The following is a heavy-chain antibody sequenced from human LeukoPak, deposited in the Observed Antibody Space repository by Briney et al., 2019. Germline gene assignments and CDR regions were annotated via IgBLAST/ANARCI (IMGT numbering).Heavy chain of an antibody. Sequence: ASVKVSCKASGYTFTGYYMHWVRQAPGQGLEWMGWINPNSGGTNYAQKFQGRVTMTRDTSISTACMELSRLRSDDTAVYYCARQEPDDILTGSDWGQGTLVTVSS. CDR2: INPNSGGT. CDR1: GYTFTGYY. CDR3: ARQEPDDILTGSD. V-gene: IGHV1-2*02. D-gene: IGHD3-9*01. J-gene: IGHJ4*02.